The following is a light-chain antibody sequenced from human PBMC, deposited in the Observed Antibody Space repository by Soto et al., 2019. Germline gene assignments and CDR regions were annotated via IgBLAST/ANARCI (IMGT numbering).Light chain of an antibody. CDR1: SSDVGGYKY. Sequence: QSVLTQPRSVSGSPGQSVTISCTGTSSDVGGYKYVSWYQQHPGKAPKLMIYDVSKRPSGVPDRFSGSKSGNTASLTISGLQAEDEADYYCCSYAGSSTYAFGTGTKVTVL. V-gene: IGLV2-11*01. J-gene: IGLJ1*01. CDR2: DVS. CDR3: CSYAGSSTYA.